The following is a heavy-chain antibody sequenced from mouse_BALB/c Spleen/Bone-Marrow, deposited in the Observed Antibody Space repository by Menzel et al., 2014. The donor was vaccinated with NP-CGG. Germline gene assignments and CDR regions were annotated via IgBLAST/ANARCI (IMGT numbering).Heavy chain of an antibody. V-gene: IGHV2-5-1*01. J-gene: IGHJ3*01. CDR2: IWRGGST. CDR1: GFSLTSYG. Sequence: QVQLQQSGPSLVQPSQSLSITCTVSGFSLTSYGVHWVRQSPGKGLEWLGVIWRGGSTDYNAAFMSRLSITKDNPKSQVFFKMNSLQADDTAIYYCAKNGGYDGWFAYWGQGTLVTVSA. D-gene: IGHD2-14*01. CDR3: AKNGGYDGWFAY.